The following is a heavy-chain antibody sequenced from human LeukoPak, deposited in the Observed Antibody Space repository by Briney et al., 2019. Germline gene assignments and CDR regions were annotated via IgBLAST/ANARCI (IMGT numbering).Heavy chain of an antibody. J-gene: IGHJ4*02. CDR2: IIPIFGTA. D-gene: IGHD2-15*01. V-gene: IGHV1-69*05. CDR3: ARGSSQAAPADY. Sequence: SVKVSCKASGGTFSSYAISWVRQAPGQGLEWMGGIIPIFGTANYAQKFQGRVTIITDESTSTAYMELSSLRSEDTAVYYCARGSSQAAPADYWGQGTLVTVSS. CDR1: GGTFSSYA.